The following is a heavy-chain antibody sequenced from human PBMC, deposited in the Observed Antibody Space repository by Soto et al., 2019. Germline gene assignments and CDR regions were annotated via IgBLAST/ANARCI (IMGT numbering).Heavy chain of an antibody. CDR3: ASPYSSSWYRGNYYGMDV. J-gene: IGHJ6*02. D-gene: IGHD6-13*01. Sequence: PGESLKISCKGSGYSFTSYWIGWVRQMPGKGLEWMGIIYPGDSDTRYSPSFQGQVTIPADKSISTAYLQWSSLKASDTAMYYCASPYSSSWYRGNYYGMDVWGQGTTVTVSS. V-gene: IGHV5-51*01. CDR2: IYPGDSDT. CDR1: GYSFTSYW.